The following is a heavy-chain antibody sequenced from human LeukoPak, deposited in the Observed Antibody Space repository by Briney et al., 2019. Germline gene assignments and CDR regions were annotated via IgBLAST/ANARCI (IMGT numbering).Heavy chain of an antibody. Sequence: MSSETLSLTCTVSSGSINNYYWSWIRQPPGKGLEWIGSIYYSGSTYYNPSLKSRVTISVDTSKNQFSLKLTSVTAADTAVYYCARLAWLRPFDYWGQGTLVTVSS. J-gene: IGHJ4*02. CDR1: SGSINNYY. D-gene: IGHD5-12*01. V-gene: IGHV4-59*05. CDR2: IYYSGST. CDR3: ARLAWLRPFDY.